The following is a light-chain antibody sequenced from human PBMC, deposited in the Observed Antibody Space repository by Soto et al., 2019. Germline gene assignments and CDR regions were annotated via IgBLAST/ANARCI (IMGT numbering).Light chain of an antibody. Sequence: QSVLTQPPSVSGAPGQRVIISCTGTSSNIGAGYDVHWYQQLPGTAPKLLIYGNNNRPSGVPDRFSGSKSGTSASLAITGLQAEDEADYYCQSYDNSLSGYVFGTGTKVTVL. CDR2: GNN. J-gene: IGLJ1*01. CDR1: SSNIGAGYD. V-gene: IGLV1-40*01. CDR3: QSYDNSLSGYV.